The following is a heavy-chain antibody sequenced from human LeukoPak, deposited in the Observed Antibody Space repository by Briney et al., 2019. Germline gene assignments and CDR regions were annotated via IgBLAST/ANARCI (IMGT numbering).Heavy chain of an antibody. V-gene: IGHV3-48*03. D-gene: IGHD3-10*01. Sequence: PGGSLRLSCEASGFTFSNAWMTWVRQAPGKGLEWVAFISSSGYPIYYADSVKGRFTISRDNAERSLFLQMNSLRVEDTAVYYCARGSLRLRAYYFDYWGQGTLLTVSS. CDR3: ARGSLRLRAYYFDY. CDR1: GFTFSNAW. J-gene: IGHJ4*02. CDR2: ISSSGYPI.